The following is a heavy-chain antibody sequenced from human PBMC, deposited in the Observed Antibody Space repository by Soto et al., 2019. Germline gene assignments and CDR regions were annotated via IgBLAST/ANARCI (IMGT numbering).Heavy chain of an antibody. V-gene: IGHV1-2*04. CDR1: GYTFTGYY. CDR3: ARVDRITMIVVVIPY. D-gene: IGHD3-22*01. J-gene: IGHJ4*02. Sequence: ASVKVSCKASGYTFTGYYMHWVRQAPGQGLEWMGWINPNSGGTNYAQKFQGWVTMTRDTSISTAYMELSRLRSDDTAVYYCARVDRITMIVVVIPYWGQGTRVTVAS. CDR2: INPNSGGT.